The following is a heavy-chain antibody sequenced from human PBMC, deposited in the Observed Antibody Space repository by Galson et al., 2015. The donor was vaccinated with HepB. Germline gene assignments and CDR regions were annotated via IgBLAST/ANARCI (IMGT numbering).Heavy chain of an antibody. Sequence: SVKVSCKASGYTFISYTIHWVRQAPGQRLEWMGWINAGNANTKYSQKFQGRVTITRDISASTTYMELSSLRSEDTAVYYCARLNTLLWFGELFDFWGQGPLVTGSS. D-gene: IGHD3-10*01. V-gene: IGHV1-3*01. CDR3: ARLNTLLWFGELFDF. J-gene: IGHJ4*02. CDR2: INAGNANT. CDR1: GYTFISYT.